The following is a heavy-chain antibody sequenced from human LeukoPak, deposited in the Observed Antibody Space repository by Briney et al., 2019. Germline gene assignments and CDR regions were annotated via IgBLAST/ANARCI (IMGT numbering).Heavy chain of an antibody. V-gene: IGHV4-39*07. CDR2: IYYTGST. CDR1: GGSISSSSYY. Sequence: SETLSLTCTVSGGSISSSSYYWGWIRQPPGKGLEWIGNIYYTGSTYYNPSLKSRVTISVDTSKNQFSLKLSSVTAADTAVYYCARDRSQNWFDPWGQGTLVTVSS. D-gene: IGHD1-26*01. J-gene: IGHJ5*02. CDR3: ARDRSQNWFDP.